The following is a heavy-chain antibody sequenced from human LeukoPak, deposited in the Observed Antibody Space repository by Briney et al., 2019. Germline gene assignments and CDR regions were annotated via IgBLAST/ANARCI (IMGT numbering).Heavy chain of an antibody. Sequence: GGSLRPSCAASGFTLRNYGVTWVGQAPGKGRVWFSRIYRDGSTTNYADSVKGRFTVSRDNAKNTLNLQMNSLRAEDTAVYYCARDKKSGESSEIDYWGQGTLVTVSS. D-gene: IGHD3-10*01. CDR2: IYRDGSTT. CDR3: ARDKKSGESSEIDY. V-gene: IGHV3-74*01. CDR1: GFTLRNYG. J-gene: IGHJ4*02.